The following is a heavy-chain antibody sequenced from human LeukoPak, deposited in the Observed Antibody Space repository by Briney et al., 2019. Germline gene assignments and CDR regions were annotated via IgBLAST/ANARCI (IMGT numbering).Heavy chain of an antibody. V-gene: IGHV4-59*08. D-gene: IGHD6-25*01. J-gene: IGHJ5*02. CDR1: GGSISSYY. Sequence: PSETLSLTCTVSGGSISSYYWSWIRQPPGKGLEWIGYIYYSGSTNYNPSLKSRVTISVDTSKNQFSLRLNSVTAADTAVYYCARFLKGSGWFDPWGQGTLVTVS. CDR2: IYYSGST. CDR3: ARFLKGSGWFDP.